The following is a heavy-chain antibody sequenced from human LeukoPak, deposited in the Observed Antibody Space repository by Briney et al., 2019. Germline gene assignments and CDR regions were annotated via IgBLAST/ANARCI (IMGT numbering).Heavy chain of an antibody. D-gene: IGHD6-13*01. CDR1: GFTFSSYA. J-gene: IGHJ4*02. Sequence: GGSLRLSCAASGFTFSSYAMSWVRQAPGKGRERVSAISGSGGSTYYADSVKGRFTISRDNSKNTLYLQMHSLSAENTALDYCAKVVPAAGTEYWGEGTLVTVSS. CDR2: ISGSGGST. V-gene: IGHV3-23*01. CDR3: AKVVPAAGTEY.